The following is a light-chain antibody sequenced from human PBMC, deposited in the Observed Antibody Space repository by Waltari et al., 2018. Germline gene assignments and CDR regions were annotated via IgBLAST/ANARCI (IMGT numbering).Light chain of an antibody. CDR3: QQLDRYPFT. CDR2: TAS. V-gene: IGKV1-5*01. J-gene: IGKJ4*01. Sequence: DIQMTQSPSTLSASVGDRVTITCRASQSISSWLAWYQQKPGKAPELLIHTASILQSGVPSRFSGDGSGTDFTLTISSLQPEDFATYFCQQLDRYPFTFGGGTKVEIK. CDR1: QSISSW.